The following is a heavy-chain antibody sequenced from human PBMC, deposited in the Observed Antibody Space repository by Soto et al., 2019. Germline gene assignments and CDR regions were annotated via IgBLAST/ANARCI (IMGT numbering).Heavy chain of an antibody. D-gene: IGHD6-13*01. CDR2: INHSGST. Sequence: QVQLQQWGAGLLKPSETLSLSCAVYGGSFSGYYWSWIRQPPGKGLEWIGEINHSGSTNYNPSLKSRVTLSVDTSKNQFSLKLSSVTAADTAVYYCARGLRGGSSWYVDYGMDVWGRGTTVTVSS. V-gene: IGHV4-34*01. CDR1: GGSFSGYY. J-gene: IGHJ6*02. CDR3: ARGLRGGSSWYVDYGMDV.